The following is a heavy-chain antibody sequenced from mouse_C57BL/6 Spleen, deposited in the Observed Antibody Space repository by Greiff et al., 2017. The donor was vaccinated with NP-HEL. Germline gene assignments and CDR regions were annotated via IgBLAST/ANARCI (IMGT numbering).Heavy chain of an antibody. V-gene: IGHV1-82*01. Sequence: QVQLKQSGPELVKPGASVKISCKASGYAFSSSWMNWVKQRPGKGLEWIGRIYPGDGDTNYNGKFKGKATLTADKSSSTAYMQLSSLTSEDSAVYFCARDGGYPFDYWGQGTTLTVSS. CDR1: GYAFSSSW. CDR2: IYPGDGDT. J-gene: IGHJ2*01. CDR3: ARDGGYPFDY. D-gene: IGHD2-2*01.